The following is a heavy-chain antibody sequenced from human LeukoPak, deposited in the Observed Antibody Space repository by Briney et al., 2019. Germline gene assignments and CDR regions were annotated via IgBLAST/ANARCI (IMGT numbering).Heavy chain of an antibody. Sequence: PGRSLRLSCAASGFTVSTYGMHWVRQGPGKGLEWVAVIWYDGSNEYYVDSVKGRFTISRDNSKNTLYLQMNSLRAEDTAVYYCARDRRRDGYKLDAFDIWGQGTMVTVSS. CDR3: ARDRRRDGYKLDAFDI. D-gene: IGHD5-24*01. CDR1: GFTVSTYG. CDR2: IWYDGSNE. J-gene: IGHJ3*02. V-gene: IGHV3-33*01.